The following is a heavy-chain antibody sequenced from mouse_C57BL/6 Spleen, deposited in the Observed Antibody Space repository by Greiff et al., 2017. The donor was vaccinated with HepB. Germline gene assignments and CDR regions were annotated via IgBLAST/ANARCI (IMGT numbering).Heavy chain of an antibody. CDR3: ARHDYYYGSRYYFDY. J-gene: IGHJ2*01. D-gene: IGHD1-1*01. V-gene: IGHV1-62-2*01. CDR2: FYPGSGSI. Sequence: VKLMESGAELVKPGASVKLSCKASGYTFTEYTIHWVKQRSGQGLEWIGWFYPGSGSIKYNEKFKDKATLTADKSSSTVYMELSRLTSEDSAVYFCARHDYYYGSRYYFDYWGQGTTLTVSS. CDR1: GYTFTEYT.